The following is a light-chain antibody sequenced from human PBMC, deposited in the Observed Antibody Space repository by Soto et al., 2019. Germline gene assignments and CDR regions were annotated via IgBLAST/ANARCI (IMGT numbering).Light chain of an antibody. CDR1: QSVSSY. CDR2: DAS. V-gene: IGKV3-11*01. J-gene: IGKJ4*01. Sequence: EIVLIQSPATLSLSPGERATLSCRASQSVSSYLAWYQQKPGQAPRLLIYDASNRATGIPARFSGSGSGTDFTLTISSLEPADFAGYYCQQRSNWLTFGGGTKVEIK. CDR3: QQRSNWLT.